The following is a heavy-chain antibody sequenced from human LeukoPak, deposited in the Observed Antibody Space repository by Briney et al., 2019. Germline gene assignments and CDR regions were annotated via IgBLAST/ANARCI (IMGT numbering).Heavy chain of an antibody. CDR1: GGSISSGDYY. CDR2: IYYSGST. D-gene: IGHD1-14*01. J-gene: IGHJ2*01. CDR3: ARGPEYWYFDL. Sequence: PSETLSLTCTVSGGSISSGDYYWSWIRQPPGKGLEWIGYIYYSGSTYYNPSLKSRVTISVDTSKNQFSLKLSSVTAADTAVYYCARGPEYWYFDLWGRGTLVTDSS. V-gene: IGHV4-30-4*08.